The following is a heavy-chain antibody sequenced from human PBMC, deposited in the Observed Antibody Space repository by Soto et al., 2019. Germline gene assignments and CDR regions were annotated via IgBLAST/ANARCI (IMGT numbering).Heavy chain of an antibody. CDR1: AFSFSHYW. Sequence: TGGSLRLSCAASAFSFSHYWMHWVRQAPGKGLVWVSRISPDGRTTTYADSVKGRFTISRDNAKSTLYLQMNSLTVEDGAVYYCADSWLPTSYWGPGTLVTVSS. D-gene: IGHD3-10*01. J-gene: IGHJ4*02. CDR3: ADSWLPTSY. V-gene: IGHV3-74*01. CDR2: ISPDGRTT.